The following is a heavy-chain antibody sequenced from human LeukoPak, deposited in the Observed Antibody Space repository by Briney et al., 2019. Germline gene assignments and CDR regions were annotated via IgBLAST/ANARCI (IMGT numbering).Heavy chain of an antibody. Sequence: SQTLFLTCTVSGGSISSGSYYWSWIRQPAGKGLEWIGRIYTSGSTNYNPSLKSRVTISVDTSKNQFSLKLSSVTAADTAVYYCASLWNDGGFDYWGQGTLVTVSS. J-gene: IGHJ4*02. CDR2: IYTSGST. CDR3: ASLWNDGGFDY. V-gene: IGHV4-61*02. CDR1: GGSISSGSYY. D-gene: IGHD1-1*01.